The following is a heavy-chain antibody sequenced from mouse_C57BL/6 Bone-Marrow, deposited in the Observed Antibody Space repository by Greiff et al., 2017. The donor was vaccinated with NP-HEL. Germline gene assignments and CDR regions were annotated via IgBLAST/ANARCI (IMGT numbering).Heavy chain of an antibody. CDR2: INSDGGST. CDR1: EYEFPSHD. CDR3: ARHRNYGSSYGAMDY. Sequence: EVHLVESGGGLVQPGESLKLSCESNEYEFPSHDMSWVRKTPEKRLELVAAINSDGGSTYYPDTMERRFIISRDNTKRTLYLQMSSLRSEDTALYYCARHRNYGSSYGAMDYWGQGTSVTVSS. D-gene: IGHD1-1*01. V-gene: IGHV5-2*01. J-gene: IGHJ4*01.